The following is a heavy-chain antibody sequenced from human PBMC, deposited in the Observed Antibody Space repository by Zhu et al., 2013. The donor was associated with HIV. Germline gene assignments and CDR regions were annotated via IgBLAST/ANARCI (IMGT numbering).Heavy chain of an antibody. D-gene: IGHD2-15*01. CDR2: IIPMFGTT. CDR1: GGTFSSYA. V-gene: IGHV1-69*18. Sequence: QVQLVQSGAEVKKPGSSVKVSCKASGGTFSSYAINWMRQAPGQGFEWMGSIIPMFGTTNYAQKFQGRVTITADESTSTAYIELNRLTSEDTAVYFCARDGGGGYTFDYWGQGTLVTVSS. J-gene: IGHJ4*02. CDR3: ARDGGGGYTFDY.